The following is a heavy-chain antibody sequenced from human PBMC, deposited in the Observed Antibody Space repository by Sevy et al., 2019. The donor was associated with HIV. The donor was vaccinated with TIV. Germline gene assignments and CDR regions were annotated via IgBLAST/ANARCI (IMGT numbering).Heavy chain of an antibody. D-gene: IGHD1-20*01. V-gene: IGHV4-59*08. Sequence: SETLSLTCTVSGGSITSLYWNWIRQPPGKGLEWIANIYYNGHINYNPSLKSRVTLSLDTSKNQFSLKLSSVTAADTAVYYCARHVEVEITGTFPGGDAFDIWGQGTMVTVSS. CDR3: ARHVEVEITGTFPGGDAFDI. CDR1: GGSITSLY. CDR2: IYYNGHI. J-gene: IGHJ3*02.